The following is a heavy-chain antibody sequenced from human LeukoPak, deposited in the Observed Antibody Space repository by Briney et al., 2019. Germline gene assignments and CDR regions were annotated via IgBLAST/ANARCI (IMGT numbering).Heavy chain of an antibody. CDR3: AKDRHYDILTGYSGFDY. Sequence: PGGSLRLSWAASGFTFSSYAMSWVRQAPGKGLEWVSAISGSGGSTYYADSVKGRFTISRDNSKNTLYLQMDSLRAEDTAVYYCAKDRHYDILTGYSGFDYWGQGTLVTVSS. J-gene: IGHJ4*02. D-gene: IGHD3-9*01. CDR2: ISGSGGST. V-gene: IGHV3-23*01. CDR1: GFTFSSYA.